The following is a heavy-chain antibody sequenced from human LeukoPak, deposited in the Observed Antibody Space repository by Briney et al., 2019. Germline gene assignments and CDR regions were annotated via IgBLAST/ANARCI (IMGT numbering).Heavy chain of an antibody. CDR2: VNSDGSGT. V-gene: IGHV3-74*01. J-gene: IGHJ4*02. CDR1: GFTFSRYS. D-gene: IGHD6-13*01. CDR3: ARGKYSRSFSMEY. Sequence: GGSLRLSCAASGFTFSRYSMHWVRQAPGKGLVWVSHVNSDGSGTDYADSVKGRFTISRDNAKNTLYLQMNSLRAEDTAVYYCARGKYSRSFSMEYWGQGTLVTVSS.